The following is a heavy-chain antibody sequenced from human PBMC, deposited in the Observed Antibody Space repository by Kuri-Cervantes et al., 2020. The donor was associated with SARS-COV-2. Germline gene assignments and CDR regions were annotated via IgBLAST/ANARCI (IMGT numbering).Heavy chain of an antibody. Sequence: GGSLRLSCAAFGFTFSDYSMNWVRQAPGKGLEWVSSISSSRTYIYYADSVQGRFTISRDNAKNSVYLQMNSLRAEDTAVYYCVRDGDHWNFDYWGQGTLVTVSS. CDR1: GFTFSDYS. J-gene: IGHJ4*02. V-gene: IGHV3-21*01. CDR3: VRDGDHWNFDY. D-gene: IGHD1-1*01. CDR2: ISSSRTYI.